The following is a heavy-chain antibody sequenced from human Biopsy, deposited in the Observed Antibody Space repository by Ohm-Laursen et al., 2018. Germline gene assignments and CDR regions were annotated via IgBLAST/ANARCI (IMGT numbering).Heavy chain of an antibody. J-gene: IGHJ3*01. CDR1: GFPFDDYA. V-gene: IGHV3-9*01. CDR2: IHWNSGVI. CDR3: ARAYGNGFYRDAFDL. D-gene: IGHD6-19*01. Sequence: SLRLSCAAPGFPFDDYAMHWVRQVPGKALEWVAGIHWNSGVIDYVDSVKGRFTISRDSAKNSLYLQLNSLRTGDTAFYYCARAYGNGFYRDAFDLWGQGTVVSVS.